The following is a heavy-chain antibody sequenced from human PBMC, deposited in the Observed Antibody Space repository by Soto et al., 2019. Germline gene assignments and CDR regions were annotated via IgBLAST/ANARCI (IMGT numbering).Heavy chain of an antibody. Sequence: EVQPVETGGGLIQPGGSLRLSCAASGFTVSSNYMSWVRQAPGKGLEWVSVLYSGGTTYYADSVKGRFTISRDNSKNTLYLHMNSLRAEDTAVYYCARSSGYNYGYYYYGMDVWGQGTTVTVSS. CDR3: ARSSGYNYGYYYYGMDV. CDR1: GFTVSSNY. D-gene: IGHD5-18*01. V-gene: IGHV3-53*02. J-gene: IGHJ6*02. CDR2: LYSGGTT.